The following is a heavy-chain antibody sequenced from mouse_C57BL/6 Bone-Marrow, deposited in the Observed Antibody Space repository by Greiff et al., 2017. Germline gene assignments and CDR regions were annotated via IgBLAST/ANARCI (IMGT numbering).Heavy chain of an antibody. V-gene: IGHV5-4*03. CDR2: ISDGGSYT. Sequence: DVKLVESGGGLVKPGGSLKLSCAASGFTFSSYAMSWVRQTPEKRLEWVATISDGGSYTYYPDNVKGRFTISRDNAKNNLYLQMSHLKSEDTAMYYCARIRGWYFDVWGTGTTVTVSS. CDR3: ARIRGWYFDV. J-gene: IGHJ1*03. CDR1: GFTFSSYA.